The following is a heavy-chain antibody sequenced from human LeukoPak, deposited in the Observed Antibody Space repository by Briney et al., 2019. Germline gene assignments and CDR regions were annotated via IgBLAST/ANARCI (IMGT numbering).Heavy chain of an antibody. CDR3: AIHIVVVPAAKKKNWFDP. V-gene: IGHV4-34*01. CDR1: GGSFSGYY. J-gene: IGHJ5*02. D-gene: IGHD2-2*01. Sequence: PSETLSLTCAVYGGSFSGYYWSWIRQLPGKGLEWIGEINHSGSTNYNPSLKSRVTISVDTSKNQFSLKLSSVTAADTAVYYCAIHIVVVPAAKKKNWFDPWGQGTLVTVSS. CDR2: INHSGST.